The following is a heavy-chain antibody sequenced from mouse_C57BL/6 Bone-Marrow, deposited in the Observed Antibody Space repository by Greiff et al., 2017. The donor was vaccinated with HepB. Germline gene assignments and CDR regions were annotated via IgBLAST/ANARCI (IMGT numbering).Heavy chain of an antibody. Sequence: VQLKQSGPELVKPGASVKIPCKASGYTFTDYNMDWVKQSHGKSLEWIGDINPNNGGTIYNQKFKGKATLTVDKSSSTAYMELRSLTSEDTAVYYCAKSFDGFRFAYWGQGTLVTVSA. V-gene: IGHV1-18*01. CDR2: INPNNGGT. CDR1: GYTFTDYN. J-gene: IGHJ3*01. CDR3: AKSFDGFRFAY. D-gene: IGHD2-3*01.